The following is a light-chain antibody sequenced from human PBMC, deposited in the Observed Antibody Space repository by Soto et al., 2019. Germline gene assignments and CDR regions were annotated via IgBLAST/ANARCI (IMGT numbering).Light chain of an antibody. Sequence: DIQMTQSPSSLSASVGDRVTISCRASQSISSYFNWYQQKPRKVPKLLIYATSSLQSGVPSRFSGSGSGTDFTLTISHLQPPDSATYYCQRSYYSWTLGQGTKVDIK. CDR3: QRSYYSWT. V-gene: IGKV1-39*01. J-gene: IGKJ1*01. CDR2: ATS. CDR1: QSISSY.